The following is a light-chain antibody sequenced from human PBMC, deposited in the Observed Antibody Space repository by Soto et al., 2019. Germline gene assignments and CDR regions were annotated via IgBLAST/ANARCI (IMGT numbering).Light chain of an antibody. V-gene: IGKV1-5*01. CDR2: PAS. CDR3: QHYNSYPWT. Sequence: DLQMTQSPSTLSASIGDRVTITCRASQTINNWLAWYQQKPGKAPNLLIYPASNLETGVPSRFSGSAFATEFTLAISSLQPDDFATYYCQHYNSYPWTFGQGTKVEIK. J-gene: IGKJ1*01. CDR1: QTINNW.